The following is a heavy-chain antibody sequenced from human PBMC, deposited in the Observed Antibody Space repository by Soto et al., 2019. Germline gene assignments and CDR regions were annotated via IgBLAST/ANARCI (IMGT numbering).Heavy chain of an antibody. Sequence: ASVKVSCKASGYTFTGYYMHWVRQAPGQGLEWMGWINPNSGGTNYAQKFQGWVTMTRDTSISTAYMELSRLRSDDTAVYYCARDCIAAAGTKAHYYGMDVWGQGTTVTSP. J-gene: IGHJ6*02. D-gene: IGHD6-13*01. CDR3: ARDCIAAAGTKAHYYGMDV. CDR1: GYTFTGYY. CDR2: INPNSGGT. V-gene: IGHV1-2*04.